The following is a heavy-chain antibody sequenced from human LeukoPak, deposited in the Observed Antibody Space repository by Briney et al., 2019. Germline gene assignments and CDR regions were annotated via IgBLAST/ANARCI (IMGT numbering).Heavy chain of an antibody. CDR2: IYYSGST. CDR1: GGSISSSSYY. CDR3: ARTPEGVYAITFDY. D-gene: IGHD2-8*01. Sequence: ETLSLTCTVSGGSISSSSYYWGWIRQPPGKGLXXIGSIYYSGSTYYNPSLKSRVTISVDTSKNQFSLKLSSVTAADTAVYYCARTPEGVYAITFDYWGQGTLVTVSS. J-gene: IGHJ4*02. V-gene: IGHV4-39*01.